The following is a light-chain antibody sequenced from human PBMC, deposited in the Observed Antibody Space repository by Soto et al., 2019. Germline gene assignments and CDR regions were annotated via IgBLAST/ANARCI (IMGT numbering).Light chain of an antibody. CDR3: CSYAGGTSVV. J-gene: IGLJ2*01. V-gene: IGLV2-23*01. CDR1: SSDVGKYNL. CDR2: EDV. Sequence: QSALTQPASVCGSPGQSITISCTGTSSDVGKYNLVSWYQQHPGKAPKLMIYEDVERPSGISNRFSGSKSGNTASLTISGLRTEDEADYYCCSYAGGTSVVFGGGTKVTVL.